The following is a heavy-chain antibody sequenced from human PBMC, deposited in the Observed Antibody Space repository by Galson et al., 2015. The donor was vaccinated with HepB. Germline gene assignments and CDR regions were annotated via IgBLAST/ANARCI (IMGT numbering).Heavy chain of an antibody. CDR1: GGSIGRSDFY. CDR3: ARHNCEYSYCYSDYFAY. Sequence: SETLSLTCTVSGGSIGRSDFYWGWIRQPPGTGLEWIGSIHYSGSTYRSLSLKSRATLSVDTSKNQFSLNLSSLTAADTAVYYCARHNCEYSYCYSDYFAYGDQGTQVTVSS. V-gene: IGHV4-39*01. CDR2: IHYSGST. D-gene: IGHD5-18*01. J-gene: IGHJ4*02.